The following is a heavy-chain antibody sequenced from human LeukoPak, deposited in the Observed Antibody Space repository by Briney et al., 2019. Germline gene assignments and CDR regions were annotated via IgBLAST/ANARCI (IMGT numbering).Heavy chain of an antibody. D-gene: IGHD2-15*01. CDR1: GGSISSGGYY. CDR2: IYYSGRT. V-gene: IGHV4-31*03. CDR3: AREELKCSGGSCYYYGMDV. Sequence: SETLSLTCTVSGGSISSGGYYWSWIRPHPGKGLEWIGSIYYSGRTYSNPSLKRRVTISVATSKNQFSLTLSSVTAADTAVYYCAREELKCSGGSCYYYGMDVWGKGTTVTVSS. J-gene: IGHJ6*04.